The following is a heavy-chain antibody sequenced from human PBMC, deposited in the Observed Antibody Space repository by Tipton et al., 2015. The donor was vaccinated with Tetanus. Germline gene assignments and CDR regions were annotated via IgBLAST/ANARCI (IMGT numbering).Heavy chain of an antibody. D-gene: IGHD3-9*01. V-gene: IGHV5-51*01. Sequence: QSGPEVKKPGESLKISCQGSGYNFTYYSIGWVRQMPGQGLEWMGIINPADSETTYGPAFQGQVTISADKSISTASLQWSSLRASDTGIYYCARRRSAILSGSYHWYFDLWGRGTRVTVSS. CDR3: ARRRSAILSGSYHWYFDL. J-gene: IGHJ2*01. CDR2: INPADSET. CDR1: GYNFTYYS.